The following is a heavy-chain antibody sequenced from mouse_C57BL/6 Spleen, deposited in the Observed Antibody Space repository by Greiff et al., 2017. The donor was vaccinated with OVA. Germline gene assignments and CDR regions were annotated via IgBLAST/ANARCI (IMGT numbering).Heavy chain of an antibody. V-gene: IGHV3-8*01. CDR2: ISYCGST. CDR3: ARSQRGRQGGMDD. J-gene: IGHJ4*01. Sequence: VQLKESGPGLAKPSQTLSLTCSVTGYSITSDYWNWIRKFPGHKLEYIGYISYCGSTYYNPSLISRTSITQDTSKNQYYLQLKSVTTEDTATYSCARSQRGRQGGMDDWGQGTSVTVSS. CDR1: GYSITSDY. D-gene: IGHD2-12*01.